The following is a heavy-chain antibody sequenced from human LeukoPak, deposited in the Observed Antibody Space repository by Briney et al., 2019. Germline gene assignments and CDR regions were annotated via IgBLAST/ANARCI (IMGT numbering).Heavy chain of an antibody. CDR1: GFTFSSYG. Sequence: HPGGSLRLSCAASGFTFSSYGMHWVRQAPSKGLEWVAFIRYDGSNKYYADSVKGRFTISRDNAKNSLYLQMNSLRAEDTAVYYCARDGYSSGWNIDYWGQGTLVTVSS. CDR2: IRYDGSNK. V-gene: IGHV3-30*02. CDR3: ARDGYSSGWNIDY. D-gene: IGHD6-19*01. J-gene: IGHJ4*02.